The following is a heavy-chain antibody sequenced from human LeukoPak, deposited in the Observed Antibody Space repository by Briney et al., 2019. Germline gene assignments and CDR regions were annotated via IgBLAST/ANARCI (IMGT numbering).Heavy chain of an antibody. CDR1: GFTFSSYT. Sequence: GGSLRLSCAASGFTFSSYTMNWVRQAPGKGLEWVSSISSSSSYIYYADSVKGRFTISRDNAKNSLFLQMNSLRVEDTAVYYCARHQGPHMSRGVLRNNWFDPWGQGAAVTVSS. CDR3: ARHQGPHMSRGVLRNNWFDP. J-gene: IGHJ5*02. D-gene: IGHD3-10*01. CDR2: ISSSSSYI. V-gene: IGHV3-21*01.